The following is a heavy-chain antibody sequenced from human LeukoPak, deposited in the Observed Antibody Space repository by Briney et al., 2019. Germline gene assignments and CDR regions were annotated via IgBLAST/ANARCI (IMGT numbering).Heavy chain of an antibody. CDR2: INLSAMS. J-gene: IGHJ5*02. V-gene: IGHV4-34*01. CDR1: GGSFSGYY. CDR3: ARHRWTIEVETSLGRGLGGWFDP. D-gene: IGHD3-16*01. Sequence: SETLSLTCAVSGGSFSGYYWSWIRAPPGKGLEWVGEINLSAMSAYDPSLQSRAIISVDTSKKQFSLKLTSVTAADTAMYYCARHRWTIEVETSLGRGLGGWFDPWGQGTLVTVSS.